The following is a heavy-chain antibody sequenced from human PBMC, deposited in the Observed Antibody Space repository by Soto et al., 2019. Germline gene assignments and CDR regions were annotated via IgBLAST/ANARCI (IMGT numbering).Heavy chain of an antibody. J-gene: IGHJ5*01. CDR1: GGSISSSGYC. CDR3: ARRKVRYTSSPENWFDS. V-gene: IGHV4-39*01. Sequence: SETLSLTCTVSGGSISSSGYCWGWIRQPPGKGLEWIVTLCYIGGTYYNPSLESRVITSMDTSKSQFSLKLTSVTAADTAVYYCARRKVRYTSSPENWFDSWGQGTLVTVSS. CDR2: LCYIGGT. D-gene: IGHD3-16*02.